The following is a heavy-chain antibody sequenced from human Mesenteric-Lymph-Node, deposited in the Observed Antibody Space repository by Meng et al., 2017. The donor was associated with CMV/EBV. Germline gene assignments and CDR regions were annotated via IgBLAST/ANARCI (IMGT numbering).Heavy chain of an antibody. CDR2: ISGSGGST. D-gene: IGHD3-3*01. CDR1: GFTFSSYA. Sequence: GEALKISCAAAGFTFSSYAMSWVRQAPGKGLGWVSAISGSGGSTYYADSVKGRFTISRDNSKNTLYLQMNSLRAEDTAVYYCAKDRPRLLEWLLYQDAFDIWGQGTMVTVSS. J-gene: IGHJ3*02. V-gene: IGHV3-23*01. CDR3: AKDRPRLLEWLLYQDAFDI.